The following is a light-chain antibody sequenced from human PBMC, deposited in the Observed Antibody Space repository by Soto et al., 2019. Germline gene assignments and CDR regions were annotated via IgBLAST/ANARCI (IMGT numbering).Light chain of an antibody. CDR3: CSYGGSRAV. Sequence: QSALTQPASVSGSPGQSITISCTGTSSDVGSHNLVSWYQQHPGQAPKLMIYEVSKRPLGVSARCSASKSGNTAALTSSGLQAEDEAEYYCCSYGGSRAVFGGGTQLTVL. V-gene: IGLV2-23*02. CDR1: SSDVGSHNL. J-gene: IGLJ7*01. CDR2: EVS.